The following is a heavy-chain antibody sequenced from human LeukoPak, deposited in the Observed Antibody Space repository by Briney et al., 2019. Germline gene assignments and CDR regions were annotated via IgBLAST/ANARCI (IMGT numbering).Heavy chain of an antibody. Sequence: GGSLRLSCAASGFTFSSYAMHWVRQAPGKGLEWVAVISYDGSNKYYADAVKGRFTISRDNSKKRVYMEMNSLRAEDTAVYYCARDGEGGISVAAAPLDYWGQGTLVTVSS. D-gene: IGHD6-13*01. V-gene: IGHV3-30*04. CDR1: GFTFSSYA. J-gene: IGHJ4*02. CDR3: ARDGEGGISVAAAPLDY. CDR2: ISYDGSNK.